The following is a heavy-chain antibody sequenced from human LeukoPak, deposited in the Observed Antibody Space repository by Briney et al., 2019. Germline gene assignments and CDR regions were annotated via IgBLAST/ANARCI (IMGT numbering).Heavy chain of an antibody. CDR3: ARAALHYYDSSGYDY. V-gene: IGHV1-2*02. CDR1: GYTLTGYY. CDR2: INPNSGGT. D-gene: IGHD3-22*01. J-gene: IGHJ4*02. Sequence: GASVKVSCKASGYTLTGYYMHWVRQAPGQGLEWMGWINPNSGGTNYAQKFQGRVTMTRDTSISTAYMELSRLRSDDTAVYYCARAALHYYDSSGYDYWGQGTLVTVSS.